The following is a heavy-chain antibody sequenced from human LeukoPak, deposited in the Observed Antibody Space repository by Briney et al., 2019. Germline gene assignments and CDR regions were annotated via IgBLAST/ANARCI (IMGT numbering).Heavy chain of an antibody. V-gene: IGHV1-69*06. CDR1: GGAFSNYV. D-gene: IGHD1-1*01. Sequence: SAKVSCKASGGAFSNYVINWVRQAPGQGLEWMGGIVPMFGTANYAQKLQGRVTITADNSTSSTYMELNNLRSEDTAVYYCARATEYDFKLRNYYYYMDVWGKGTTVTVSS. CDR3: ARATEYDFKLRNYYYYMDV. J-gene: IGHJ6*03. CDR2: IVPMFGTA.